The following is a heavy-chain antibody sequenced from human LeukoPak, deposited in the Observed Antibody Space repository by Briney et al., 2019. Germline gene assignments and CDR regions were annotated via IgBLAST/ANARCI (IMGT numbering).Heavy chain of an antibody. CDR1: GGSFSGYY. J-gene: IGHJ4*02. CDR2: INHSGGT. Sequence: SETLSLTCAVYGGSFSGYYWSWIRQPPGKGLEWIGEINHSGGTNYNPSLKSRVTISVDTSKNQFSLKLSSVTAADTAVYYCARGRGSSGYYSTYWGQGTLVTVSS. D-gene: IGHD3-22*01. CDR3: ARGRGSSGYYSTY. V-gene: IGHV4-34*01.